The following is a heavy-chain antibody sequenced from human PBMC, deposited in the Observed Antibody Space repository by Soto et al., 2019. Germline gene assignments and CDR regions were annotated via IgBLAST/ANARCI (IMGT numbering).Heavy chain of an antibody. J-gene: IGHJ4*02. Sequence: ETLSLTCTVSGGSISSSSYYWGWIRQPPGKGLEWIGSIYYSGSTYYNPSLKSRVTISVDTSKNQFSLKLSSVTAADTAVYYCASQWAASSSWYFDYWGQGTLVTVSS. CDR2: IYYSGST. D-gene: IGHD6-13*01. V-gene: IGHV4-39*01. CDR1: GGSISSSSYY. CDR3: ASQWAASSSWYFDY.